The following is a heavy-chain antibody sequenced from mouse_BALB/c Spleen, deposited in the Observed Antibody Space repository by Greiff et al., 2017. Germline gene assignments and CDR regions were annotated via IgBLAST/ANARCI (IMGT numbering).Heavy chain of an antibody. J-gene: IGHJ3*01. D-gene: IGHD1-2*01. CDR2: ISSGGST. CDR1: GFTFSSYA. V-gene: IGHV5-6-5*01. Sequence: DVMLVESGGGLVKPGGSLKLSCAASGFTFSSYAMSWVRQTPEKRLEWVASISSGGSTYYPDSVKGRFTISRDNARNILYLQMSSLRSEDTAMYYCARLLRLEFAYWGQGTLVTVSA. CDR3: ARLLRLEFAY.